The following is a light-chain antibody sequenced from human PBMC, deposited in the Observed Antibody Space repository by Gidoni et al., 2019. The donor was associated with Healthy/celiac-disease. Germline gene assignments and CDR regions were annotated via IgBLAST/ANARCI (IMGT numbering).Light chain of an antibody. Sequence: DIQMTQSPSSLSASVGDRVTITCRASQSISSYLNWYQQKPGKAPKLLIYAASSLQSGVPSRFSGSGSGTDFTLTISSLQPEDFATYYCQQSYSTPRSFGQXTKLEIK. J-gene: IGKJ2*04. V-gene: IGKV1-39*01. CDR2: AAS. CDR1: QSISSY. CDR3: QQSYSTPRS.